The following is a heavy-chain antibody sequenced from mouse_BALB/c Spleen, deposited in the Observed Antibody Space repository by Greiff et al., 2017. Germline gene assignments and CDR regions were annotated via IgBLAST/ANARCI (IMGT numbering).Heavy chain of an antibody. D-gene: IGHD2-14*01. J-gene: IGHJ3*01. Sequence: EVQLVESGGGLVKPGGSLKLSCAASGFTFSSYTMSWVRQTPEKRLEWVATISSGGSYTYYPDSVKGRFTISRDNAKNTLYLQMSSLKSEDTAMYYCTSGGGEVRRPFAYWGQGTLVTVSA. CDR3: TSGGGEVRRPFAY. CDR2: ISSGGSYT. V-gene: IGHV5-6-4*01. CDR1: GFTFSSYT.